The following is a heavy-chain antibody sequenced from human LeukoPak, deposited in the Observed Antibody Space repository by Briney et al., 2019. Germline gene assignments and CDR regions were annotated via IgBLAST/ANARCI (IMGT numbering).Heavy chain of an antibody. Sequence: PGGSLKLSCAASGLTFSDYYMSWIRQTPGKGLEWVSCISCSGGTIYYADSVKGRFTISRDNAKNSLYLQMNSLRAEDTAVYYCARDRDSNYRFDSWGQGTLVTVSS. J-gene: IGHJ4*02. V-gene: IGHV3-11*01. D-gene: IGHD4-11*01. CDR1: GLTFSDYY. CDR2: ISCSGGTI. CDR3: ARDRDSNYRFDS.